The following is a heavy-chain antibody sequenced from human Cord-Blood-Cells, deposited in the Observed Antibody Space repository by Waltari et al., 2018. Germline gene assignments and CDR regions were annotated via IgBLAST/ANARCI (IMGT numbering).Heavy chain of an antibody. D-gene: IGHD5-18*01. CDR1: GGTFSSYA. V-gene: IGHV1-69*01. CDR3: ARVVDTAMVYWYFDL. Sequence: QVQLVQSGAAVKKPGPSVKVSCKASGGTFSSYAISWVRPAPGQGLEWMGGIIPSFGTANYAQKFQGRVTITADESTSTAYMELSSLRSEDTAVYYCARVVDTAMVYWYFDLWGRGTLVTVSS. J-gene: IGHJ2*01. CDR2: IIPSFGTA.